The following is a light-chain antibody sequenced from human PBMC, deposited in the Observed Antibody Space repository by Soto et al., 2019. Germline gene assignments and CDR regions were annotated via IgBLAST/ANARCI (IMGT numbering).Light chain of an antibody. V-gene: IGKV3-20*01. Sequence: PATLSVSPGERATLSCRASQSVSSSYLAWYQQKPGQAPRLLIYGASSRATGIPDRFSGSGSGTDFTLTISRLEPEDFAVYYCQQYGSSPATFGGGTKV. CDR3: QQYGSSPAT. CDR1: QSVSSSY. J-gene: IGKJ4*01. CDR2: GAS.